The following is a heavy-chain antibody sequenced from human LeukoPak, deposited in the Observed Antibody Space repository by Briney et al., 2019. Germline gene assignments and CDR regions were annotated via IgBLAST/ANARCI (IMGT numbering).Heavy chain of an antibody. CDR2: IYAGGST. Sequence: GGSLRLSCAASGFTVSSSYMNWVRQAPGKGLEWVSIIYAGGSTYYAGSVEGRFTISRDNSKNTLYLQMNSLRAEDTAVYYCAXXEETVKXXXPWGQGTXVTX. J-gene: IGHJ5*02. CDR1: GFTVSSSY. V-gene: IGHV3-53*01. D-gene: IGHD4-17*01. CDR3: AXXEETVKXXXP.